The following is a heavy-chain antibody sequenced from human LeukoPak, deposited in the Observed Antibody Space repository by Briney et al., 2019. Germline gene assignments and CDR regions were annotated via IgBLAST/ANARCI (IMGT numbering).Heavy chain of an antibody. CDR3: ARGARYYPVDY. D-gene: IGHD3-22*01. CDR2: INSDGSST. CDR1: GFTLSNYW. Sequence: GGSLRLSCAASGFTLSNYWMHWVRQAPGKGLVWVSRINSDGSSTSYAGSVKGRLTISRDNAKNTLYLQMNSLRAEDTAVYYCARGARYYPVDYWGQGTLVTVSS. V-gene: IGHV3-74*01. J-gene: IGHJ4*02.